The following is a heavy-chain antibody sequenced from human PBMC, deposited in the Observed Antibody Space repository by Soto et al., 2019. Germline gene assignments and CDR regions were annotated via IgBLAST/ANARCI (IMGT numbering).Heavy chain of an antibody. V-gene: IGHV4-59*01. CDR1: GGSISSYY. CDR2: IYYSGST. D-gene: IGHD7-27*01. CDR3: ARAFGLNNWGSSDAFDI. Sequence: SETLSLTCTVSGGSISSYYWSWIRQPPGKGLEWIGYIYYSGSTNYNPSLKSRVTISVDTSKNQFSLKLSSVTAADTAVYYWARAFGLNNWGSSDAFDIWGQGTMVTVSS. J-gene: IGHJ3*02.